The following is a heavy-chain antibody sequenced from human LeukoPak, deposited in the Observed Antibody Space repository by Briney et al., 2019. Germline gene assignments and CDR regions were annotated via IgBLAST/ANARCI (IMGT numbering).Heavy chain of an antibody. Sequence: SLRLSCAASGFTFSSYGMHWVRQTPGKGLEWVAVISYDASNKYYADSVKGRFTISRDNSKNTLYLQMNSLRAEDTAVYYCAKSHGYSYGFDYWGQGTLVTVSS. J-gene: IGHJ4*02. CDR3: AKSHGYSYGFDY. CDR2: ISYDASNK. D-gene: IGHD5-18*01. CDR1: GFTFSSYG. V-gene: IGHV3-30*18.